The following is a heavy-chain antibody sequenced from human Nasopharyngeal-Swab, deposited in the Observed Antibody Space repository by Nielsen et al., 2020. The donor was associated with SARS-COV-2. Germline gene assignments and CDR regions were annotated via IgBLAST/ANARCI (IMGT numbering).Heavy chain of an antibody. V-gene: IGHV5-51*01. D-gene: IGHD3-22*01. CDR2: IYPGDSDT. J-gene: IGHJ2*01. CDR1: GYSFTSYW. CDR3: ARRLKDYNYYDSSGLDWYFDL. Sequence: GESLKISCKGSGYSFTSYWIGWVRQMPGKGLEWMGIIYPGDSDTRYSPSFQGQVTISADKSISTAYLQWSSLKASDTAMYYCARRLKDYNYYDSSGLDWYFDLWGRGTLVTVSS.